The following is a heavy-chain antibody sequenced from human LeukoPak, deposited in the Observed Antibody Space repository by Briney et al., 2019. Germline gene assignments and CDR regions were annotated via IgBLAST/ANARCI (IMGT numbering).Heavy chain of an antibody. J-gene: IGHJ1*01. CDR3: ARAQWLVLYFQH. V-gene: IGHV4-34*01. Sequence: SETLSLTCAVYGGSFSGYYWSWIRQPPGKGLEWIGEINHSGSTNYNPSLKSRDTISVDTSKNQFSLKLSSVTAADTAVYYCARAQWLVLYFQHWGQGTLVTVSS. CDR1: GGSFSGYY. CDR2: INHSGST. D-gene: IGHD6-19*01.